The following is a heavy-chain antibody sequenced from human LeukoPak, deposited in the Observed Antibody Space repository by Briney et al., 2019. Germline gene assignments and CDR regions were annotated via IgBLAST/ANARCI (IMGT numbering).Heavy chain of an antibody. CDR1: VYSFTSYW. D-gene: IGHD3-10*01. J-gene: IGHJ3*02. CDR3: ARPRTYYYGSGSPDAFDI. V-gene: IGHV5-51*01. CDR2: IYPGDSDT. Sequence: GESLKISCRGSVYSFTSYWIGWVRQMPGKGLEWMGIIYPGDSDTRYSPSFQGQVTISADKSISTAYLQWSSLKASDTAMYYCARPRTYYYGSGSPDAFDIWGQGTMVTVSS.